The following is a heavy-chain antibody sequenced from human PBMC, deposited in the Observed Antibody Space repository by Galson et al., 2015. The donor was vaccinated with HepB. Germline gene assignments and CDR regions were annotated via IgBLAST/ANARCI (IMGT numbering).Heavy chain of an antibody. J-gene: IGHJ3*01. CDR1: GGSISTYY. CDR3: ARGLPDYYDSSGPLFPFDV. Sequence: SETLSLTCTVSGGSISTYYWSWIRQPPGKGLEWIGFVFYSGSTNYNPSLKSRVTMSVDTSENQFSLRLSSVTAADTAVYYCARGLPDYYDSSGPLFPFDVWGQGTMVTVS. D-gene: IGHD3-22*01. CDR2: VFYSGST. V-gene: IGHV4-59*01.